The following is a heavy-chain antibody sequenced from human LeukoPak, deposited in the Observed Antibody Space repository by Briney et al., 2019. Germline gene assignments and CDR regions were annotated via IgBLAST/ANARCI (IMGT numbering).Heavy chain of an antibody. Sequence: GGSLRLSCAASGFTFSSYSMNWVRQAPGKGLEWVSSISSSSSYIYYADSVKGRFTISRDNAKNSLYLQMNSLRAEDTAVYYCARGVIAAAAYYYGMDVWGKGTTVTVFS. D-gene: IGHD6-13*01. V-gene: IGHV3-21*01. CDR2: ISSSSSYI. CDR3: ARGVIAAAAYYYGMDV. CDR1: GFTFSSYS. J-gene: IGHJ6*04.